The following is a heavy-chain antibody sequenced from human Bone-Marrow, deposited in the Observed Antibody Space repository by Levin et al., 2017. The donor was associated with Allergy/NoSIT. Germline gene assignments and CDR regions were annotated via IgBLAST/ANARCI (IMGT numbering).Heavy chain of an antibody. D-gene: IGHD4-17*01. CDR2: IYDSGTT. V-gene: IGHV4-39*01. CDR1: GGSIRSSYYY. CDR3: ARHCVHDCGAFEGGNWFDP. J-gene: IGHJ5*02. Sequence: SQTLSLTCTVSGGSIRSSYYYWAWIRQPPGKGLEWIANIYDSGTTYYNPSLKSRVIISVDTSKNQFSLRLSAVTATDTSVYYFARHCVHDCGAFEGGNWFDPWGQGTLVTVSS.